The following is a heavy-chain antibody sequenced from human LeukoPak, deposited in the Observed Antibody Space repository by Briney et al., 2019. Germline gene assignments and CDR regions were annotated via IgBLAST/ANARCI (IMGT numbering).Heavy chain of an antibody. J-gene: IGHJ4*02. V-gene: IGHV1-18*01. Sequence: ASVKVSCKASGYTFTSYGISWVRQAPGQGLEWMGWISAYNGNTNYAQKLQGRVTMTTDTSTSTAYMELRSLRSDDTAVYYCARSSYDILTGYYKPLDYWGQGTLVTVSS. D-gene: IGHD3-9*01. CDR3: ARSSYDILTGYYKPLDY. CDR2: ISAYNGNT. CDR1: GYTFTSYG.